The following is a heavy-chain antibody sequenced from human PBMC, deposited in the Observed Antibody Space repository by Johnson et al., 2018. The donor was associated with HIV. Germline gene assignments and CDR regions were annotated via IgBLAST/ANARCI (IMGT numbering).Heavy chain of an antibody. J-gene: IGHJ3*02. Sequence: VQLVESGGRLVQPGGSLRLSCAASGFTFNDHGMSWVRQAPGKGLEWVSGINWHGGTKDYADSVKGRFTISRANAKNSLYLQMNSLRAEDTALYYCARALYFYDSTSPLESEAFDIWGQGTMVTVSS. CDR1: GFTFNDHG. CDR3: ARALYFYDSTSPLESEAFDI. V-gene: IGHV3-20*04. CDR2: INWHGGTK. D-gene: IGHD3-22*01.